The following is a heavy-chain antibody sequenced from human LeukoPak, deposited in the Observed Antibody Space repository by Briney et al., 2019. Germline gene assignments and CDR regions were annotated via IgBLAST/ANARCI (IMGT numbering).Heavy chain of an antibody. CDR3: AKDHPRDIVVVPAAPWFDP. V-gene: IGHV3-30*02. Sequence: GGSLRLSCAASGFTFSSYGMHWVRQAPGKGLEWVAFIRYDGSNKYYADSVKGRFTISRDNSKNTLYLQMNSLRAEDTAVYYCAKDHPRDIVVVPAAPWFDPWGQGTLVTVSS. CDR1: GFTFSSYG. J-gene: IGHJ5*02. D-gene: IGHD2-2*01. CDR2: IRYDGSNK.